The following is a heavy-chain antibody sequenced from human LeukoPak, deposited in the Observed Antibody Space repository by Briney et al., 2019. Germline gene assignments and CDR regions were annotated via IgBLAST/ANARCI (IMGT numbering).Heavy chain of an antibody. J-gene: IGHJ4*02. Sequence: GGSLRLSCAASGFTFRSYEMNWVRQAPGKGLEWISYIRSSGATIYYADSVKGRFTISRDNAKNSLYLQMNSLRAEDTAVYYCAKIIRGSYSYFDYWGQGTLVTVSS. D-gene: IGHD1-26*01. V-gene: IGHV3-48*03. CDR2: IRSSGATI. CDR3: AKIIRGSYSYFDY. CDR1: GFTFRSYE.